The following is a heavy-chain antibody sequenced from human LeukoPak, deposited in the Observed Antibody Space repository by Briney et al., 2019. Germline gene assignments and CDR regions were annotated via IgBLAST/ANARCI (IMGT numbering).Heavy chain of an antibody. D-gene: IGHD6-13*01. Sequence: SETLSLTCAVYGGSFSGYYWSWIPQPPGKGLEWIGEINHSGSTNYNPSLKSRVTISVDTSKNQFSLKLSSVTAADTAVYYCARCPGSWSGYDAFDIWGQGTMVTVSS. V-gene: IGHV4-34*01. CDR2: INHSGST. J-gene: IGHJ3*02. CDR3: ARCPGSWSGYDAFDI. CDR1: GGSFSGYY.